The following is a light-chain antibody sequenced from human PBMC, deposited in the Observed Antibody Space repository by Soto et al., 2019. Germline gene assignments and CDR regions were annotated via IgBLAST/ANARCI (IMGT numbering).Light chain of an antibody. CDR1: QSVSSN. Sequence: EIVMTQSPATLSVSPGEGASLSCRASQSVSSNLAWYQQKPGQTPRLLIYATSTRATGIPARFSGSGSGTEFTLTISSLQSEDFAVYYCHQYNNWPPWTFGQGTKVDI. V-gene: IGKV3-15*01. CDR2: ATS. J-gene: IGKJ1*01. CDR3: HQYNNWPPWT.